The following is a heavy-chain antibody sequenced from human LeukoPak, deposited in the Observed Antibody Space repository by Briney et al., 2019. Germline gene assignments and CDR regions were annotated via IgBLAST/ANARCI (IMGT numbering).Heavy chain of an antibody. V-gene: IGHV1-8*01. CDR1: GYTFTSYD. Sequence: ASVKVSCKASGYTFTSYDINWVRRATGQGFEWMGWMNPNSGNTGYAQKFQGRVTMTRNTSISTAYMELSSLRSEDTAVYYCARRPRINYYDSSGYSGDYYYYGMDVWGQGTTVTVSS. J-gene: IGHJ6*02. CDR3: ARRPRINYYDSSGYSGDYYYYGMDV. CDR2: MNPNSGNT. D-gene: IGHD3-22*01.